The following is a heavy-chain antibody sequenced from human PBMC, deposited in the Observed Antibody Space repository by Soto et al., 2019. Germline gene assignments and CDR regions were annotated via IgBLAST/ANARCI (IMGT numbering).Heavy chain of an antibody. Sequence: QVQLQESGPGLVKPSETLSLTCSVSGGSISNHYWSWIRQPPGKGLEWIGYIYYYGNTNYNPSLKSRVTISVDTSRNQISLKLTTVTAADTAVYYCTRANWYSEYWGQGTLVTVSS. J-gene: IGHJ4*02. CDR2: IYYYGNT. CDR3: TRANWYSEY. CDR1: GGSISNHY. D-gene: IGHD7-27*01. V-gene: IGHV4-59*11.